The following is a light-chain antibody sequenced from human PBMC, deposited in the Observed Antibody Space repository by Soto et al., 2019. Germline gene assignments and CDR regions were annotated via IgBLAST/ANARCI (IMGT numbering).Light chain of an antibody. CDR2: DVS. J-gene: IGLJ2*01. V-gene: IGLV2-14*01. CDR3: SSYTSSSIYVV. Sequence: QSALTQPASVSGSPGQSITISCTGTSSDVGGYNYVSWYQQHPGKAPKVMIYDVSNRPSGVSNRFSGSKSSNTASLTISGLQAEDEADYYCSSYTSSSIYVVFGGGTKVTVL. CDR1: SSDVGGYNY.